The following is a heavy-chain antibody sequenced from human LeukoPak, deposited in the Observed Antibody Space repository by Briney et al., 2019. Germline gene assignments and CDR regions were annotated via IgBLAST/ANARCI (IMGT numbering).Heavy chain of an antibody. CDR2: IIPIFGTA. CDR3: ARSERNDFWSGYHSYYYYYMDV. J-gene: IGHJ6*03. CDR1: GGTFSSYA. D-gene: IGHD3-3*01. Sequence: SVKVSCKASGGTFSSYAISWVRQAPGQGLEWMGGIIPIFGTANYARKFQGRVTITTDESTSTAYMELSSLRSEDTAVYYCARSERNDFWSGYHSYYYYYMDVWGKGTTVTVSS. V-gene: IGHV1-69*05.